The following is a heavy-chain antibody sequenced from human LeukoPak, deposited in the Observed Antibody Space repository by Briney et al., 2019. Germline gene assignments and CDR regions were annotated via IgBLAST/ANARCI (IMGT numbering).Heavy chain of an antibody. CDR1: GGSISSSSYY. CDR2: IYYSGSP. V-gene: IGHV4-39*07. J-gene: IGHJ5*02. D-gene: IGHD6-13*01. Sequence: SETLSLTCTVSGGSISSSSYYWGWIRQPPGKGLEWSGSIYYSGSPYYNPSLKSRVTISVDTSKNQFSLKLSSVTAADTAVYYCARGRQQQLVLVTYNWFDPWGQGTLVTVSS. CDR3: ARGRQQQLVLVTYNWFDP.